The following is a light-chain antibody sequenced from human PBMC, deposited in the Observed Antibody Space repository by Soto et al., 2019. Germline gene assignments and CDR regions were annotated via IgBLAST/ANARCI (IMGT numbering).Light chain of an antibody. J-gene: IGKJ2*01. CDR2: GAS. CDR1: QSVSSSY. V-gene: IGKV3-20*01. Sequence: EIVLTQSPGTLSLSPGERATLSCRASQSVSSSYLAWYQQKPGQAPRLLIYGASSRATGIPDRFSGSGSGTDFTLTISRLEPEDFAVYYCQQYRGSPPYTFGQRPKLHIK. CDR3: QQYRGSPPYT.